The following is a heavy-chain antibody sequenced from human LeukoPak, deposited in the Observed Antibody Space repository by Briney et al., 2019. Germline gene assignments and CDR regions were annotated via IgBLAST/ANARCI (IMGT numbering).Heavy chain of an antibody. CDR2: IYYSGST. V-gene: IGHV4-59*01. CDR3: ARAYYNGSGTYGGFDY. D-gene: IGHD3-10*01. J-gene: IGHJ4*02. CDR1: GGSISSYY. Sequence: PSETLSLTCTVSGGSISSYYWSWIRQPPGKGLEWIGYIYYSGSTNYNPSLKSRVTISVDTSKNQFSLKLSSVTAADTAVYYCARAYYNGSGTYGGFDYWGQGTLVTVSS.